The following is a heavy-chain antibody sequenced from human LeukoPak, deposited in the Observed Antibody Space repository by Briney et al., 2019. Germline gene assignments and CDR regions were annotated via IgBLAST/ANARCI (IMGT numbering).Heavy chain of an antibody. J-gene: IGHJ4*02. D-gene: IGHD3-22*01. Sequence: GGSLRLSCAASGFTFSRNWMSCVRQAPGKGLEWVANIKNDGSEKYYVDSVKGRFPVSRDNAQSSLYLQMNRLRAEDTALYYCARYYYDSSGYPRYLDYWGQGTLVTVSS. CDR1: GFTFSRNW. CDR3: ARYYYDSSGYPRYLDY. CDR2: IKNDGSEK. V-gene: IGHV3-7*01.